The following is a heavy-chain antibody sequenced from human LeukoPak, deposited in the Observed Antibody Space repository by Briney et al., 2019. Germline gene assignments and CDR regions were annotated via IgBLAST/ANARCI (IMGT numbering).Heavy chain of an antibody. CDR3: ARSPDIVVVVAAAHYYFDY. CDR2: IKDDGSEK. V-gene: IGHV3-7*01. J-gene: IGHJ4*02. Sequence: GGSLRLSCAASGFTFSSYGMHWVRQAPGKGLEWVANIKDDGSEKPYEDSVKGRFTISRDNANNAVYLQMDTLRVEDTAVYYCARSPDIVVVVAAAHYYFDYWGQGTLVTVSS. D-gene: IGHD2-15*01. CDR1: GFTFSSYG.